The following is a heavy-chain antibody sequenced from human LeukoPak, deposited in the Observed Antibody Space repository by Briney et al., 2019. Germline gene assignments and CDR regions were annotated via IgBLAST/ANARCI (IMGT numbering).Heavy chain of an antibody. J-gene: IGHJ6*03. V-gene: IGHV4-39*01. CDR3: ARGLHYYYYYMDV. Sequence: PSETLSLTCTVSGGSISTSSYYWGWVRQPPGKGMEWIGSMYSSGSTYYNPSLKSRVTIFADISKKQVSLKLSSVTAADTAVYYCARGLHYYYYYMDVWGKGTTVTVSS. CDR1: GGSISTSSYY. CDR2: MYSSGST.